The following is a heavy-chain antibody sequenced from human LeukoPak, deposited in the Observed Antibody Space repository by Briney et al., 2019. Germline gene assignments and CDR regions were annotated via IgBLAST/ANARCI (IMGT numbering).Heavy chain of an antibody. CDR3: ARDPLFSGSYGDYYYYGMDV. CDR2: ISSSSSYI. V-gene: IGHV3-21*04. Sequence: GGSLRLSCAASGFTFSSYSMNWVRQAPGKGLEWVSSISSSSSYIYYADSVKGRFTISRDNAKNSLYLQMNSLRAEDTAVYYCARDPLFSGSYGDYYYYGMDVWGQGTTVTVSS. D-gene: IGHD1-26*01. CDR1: GFTFSSYS. J-gene: IGHJ6*02.